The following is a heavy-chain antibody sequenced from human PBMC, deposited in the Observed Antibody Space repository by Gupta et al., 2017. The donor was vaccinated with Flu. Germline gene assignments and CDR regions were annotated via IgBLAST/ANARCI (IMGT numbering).Heavy chain of an antibody. D-gene: IGHD3-22*01. J-gene: IGHJ4*02. CDR1: GFIFDDYA. V-gene: IGHV3-9*01. CDR2: ITWNSKST. Sequence: VELEESGGGLVQPGRSLRLSCAASGFIFDDYAMHWVRQAPGQGLEWLAGITWNSKSTLYGDSVRGRCIISRDNAKHSVDLLMNSLRPDDTAFYFCVKDSASTLSGYSLIDSWGQGTLVTVSS. CDR3: VKDSASTLSGYSLIDS.